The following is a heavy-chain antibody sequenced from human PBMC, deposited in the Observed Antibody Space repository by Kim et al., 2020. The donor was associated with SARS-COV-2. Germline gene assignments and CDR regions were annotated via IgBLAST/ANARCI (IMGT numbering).Heavy chain of an antibody. J-gene: IGHJ4*02. D-gene: IGHD5-12*01. Sequence: ASVKVSCKVSGYTLTELSMHWVRQAPGKGLEWMGGFDPEDGETIYAQKFQGRVTMTEDTSTDTAYMELSSLRSEDTAVYYCATSSGVRVATIIGGYDYWGQGTLVTVSS. CDR2: FDPEDGET. CDR1: GYTLTELS. CDR3: ATSSGVRVATIIGGYDY. V-gene: IGHV1-24*01.